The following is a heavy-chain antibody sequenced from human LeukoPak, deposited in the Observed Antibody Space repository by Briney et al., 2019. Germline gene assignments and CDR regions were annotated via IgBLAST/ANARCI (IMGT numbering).Heavy chain of an antibody. CDR1: GGSISSDY. Sequence: SETLSLTCTVSGGSISSDYWSWIRQPPGRGLEWIGSIYYSGSTNYNPSLKSRVTISVDTSKNQFSLKLSSVTAADTAVYYCARGRGRKPDDYWGQGTLVTVSS. V-gene: IGHV4-59*01. CDR3: ARGRGRKPDDY. CDR2: IYYSGST. J-gene: IGHJ4*02. D-gene: IGHD1-14*01.